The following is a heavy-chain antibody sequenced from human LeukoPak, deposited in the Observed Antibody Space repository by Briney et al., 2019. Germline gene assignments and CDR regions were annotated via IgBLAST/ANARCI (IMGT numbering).Heavy chain of an antibody. J-gene: IGHJ4*02. Sequence: GGSLRLSCAASGFTFSSYSMNWVRQAPGKGLEWVSSISSSSSTIYYADSVKGRFTISSDNAKNSLYLQMNSLRDEDTAVYYCAKGWGWFGDVDYWGQGTLVTVSS. D-gene: IGHD3-10*01. V-gene: IGHV3-48*02. CDR1: GFTFSSYS. CDR2: ISSSSSTI. CDR3: AKGWGWFGDVDY.